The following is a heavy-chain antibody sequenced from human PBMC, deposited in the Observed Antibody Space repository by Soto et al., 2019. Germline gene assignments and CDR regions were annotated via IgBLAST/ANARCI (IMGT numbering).Heavy chain of an antibody. CDR2: ISPDNGNT. Sequence: GTSVKLSCKASGYTFTIYGINWVRQAPEQGLEWMGWISPDNGNTNYAQKFQGRVTITADESTSTAYMELSSLRSEDTAVYYCARDRFWDSSGYNVFDYWGQGTLVTVSS. CDR1: GYTFTIYG. CDR3: ARDRFWDSSGYNVFDY. J-gene: IGHJ4*02. V-gene: IGHV1-18*01. D-gene: IGHD3-22*01.